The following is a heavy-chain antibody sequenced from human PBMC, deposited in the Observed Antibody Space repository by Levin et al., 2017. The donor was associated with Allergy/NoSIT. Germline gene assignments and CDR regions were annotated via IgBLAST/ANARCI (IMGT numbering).Heavy chain of an antibody. D-gene: IGHD3-10*01. V-gene: IGHV4-59*12. Sequence: PSETLSLTCTVSGGSISTYYWSWIRQTPGKGLEWIGYIFEDGDTDYNPSLKNRVTISVDTSKNQFFLKLKSVTAADAAVYYCASGYYYSYDYMDVWGKGTTVTVSS. J-gene: IGHJ6*03. CDR3: ASGYYYSYDYMDV. CDR2: IFEDGDT. CDR1: GGSISTYY.